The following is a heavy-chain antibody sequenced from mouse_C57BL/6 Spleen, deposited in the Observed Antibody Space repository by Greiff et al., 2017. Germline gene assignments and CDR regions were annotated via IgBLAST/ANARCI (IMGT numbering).Heavy chain of an antibody. D-gene: IGHD1-1*01. V-gene: IGHV6-6*01. Sequence: EVKLVESGGGLVQPGGSMKLSCAASGFTFSDDWMDWVRQSPEKGLEWVAESRNNANNHATYYAESVKGRLTISRDDSNSSVYLQRNSLRAEDTGIYSCTMPDYYGRSYGWYFDVWGTGTTVTVSS. J-gene: IGHJ1*03. CDR2: SRNNANNHAT. CDR3: TMPDYYGRSYGWYFDV. CDR1: GFTFSDDW.